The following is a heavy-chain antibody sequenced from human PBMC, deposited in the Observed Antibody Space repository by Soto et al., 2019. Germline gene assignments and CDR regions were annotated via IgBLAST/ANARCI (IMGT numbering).Heavy chain of an antibody. D-gene: IGHD3-3*01. J-gene: IGHJ4*01. CDR1: GASFSGSY. CDR3: AVWSALTQYYFDS. CDR2: AYYSGTT. Sequence: SETLSLTCAVSGASFSGSYWSWIRQPPGKGLEWIGYAYYSGTTVYNPSLKSRVSISVDTSKNHVSLRLKSVTAADTAVYYCAVWSALTQYYFDSWGHGKLVTAPQ. V-gene: IGHV4-59*13.